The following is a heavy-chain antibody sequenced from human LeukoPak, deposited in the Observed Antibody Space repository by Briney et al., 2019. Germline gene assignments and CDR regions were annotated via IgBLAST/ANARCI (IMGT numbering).Heavy chain of an antibody. J-gene: IGHJ6*03. CDR1: GGSNSSSSYY. CDR3: ARSGWELLGLYYYYYYMDV. CDR2: IYYSGST. V-gene: IGHV4-39*07. D-gene: IGHD1-26*01. Sequence: SETLSLTCTVSGGSNSSSSYYWGWIRQPPGKGLEWIGSIYYSGSTYYNPSLKSRVTISVDTSKNQFSLKLSSVTAADTAVYYCARSGWELLGLYYYYYYMDVWGKGTTVTVSS.